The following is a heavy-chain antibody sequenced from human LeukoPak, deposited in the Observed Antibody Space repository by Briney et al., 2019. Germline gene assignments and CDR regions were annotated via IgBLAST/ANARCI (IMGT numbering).Heavy chain of an antibody. Sequence: SQTLSLTCAISGDSVSSNSAAWNWIRQSPSRGLEWLGRTYYRSKWYNDYAVSVKSRITINPDTSKNQFSLQLNSVTPEDTAVYYCARETGSSSSEAGAFDIWGQGTMVTVSS. CDR1: GDSVSSNSAA. CDR3: ARETGSSSSEAGAFDI. J-gene: IGHJ3*02. CDR2: TYYRSKWYN. D-gene: IGHD6-6*01. V-gene: IGHV6-1*01.